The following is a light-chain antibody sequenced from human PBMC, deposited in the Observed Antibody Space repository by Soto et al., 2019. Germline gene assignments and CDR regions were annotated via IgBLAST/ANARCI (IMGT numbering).Light chain of an antibody. J-gene: IGKJ1*01. Sequence: EIVMTQSPATLSVSPGERATLSCRASQSVSINLAWDQQKPGQAPRLLLYGSSTRATGIPARFSGSGYGTEFTLTISSLQSEDFAVYDCQQYNNWPWTFGQGTKVEIK. CDR1: QSVSIN. CDR2: GSS. V-gene: IGKV3-15*01. CDR3: QQYNNWPWT.